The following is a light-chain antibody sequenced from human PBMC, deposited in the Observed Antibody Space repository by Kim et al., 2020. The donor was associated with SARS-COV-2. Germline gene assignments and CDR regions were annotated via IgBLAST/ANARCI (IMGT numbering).Light chain of an antibody. CDR2: LNSDGSH. CDR1: SGHSSNP. J-gene: IGLJ3*02. Sequence: APVKLTCTLSSGHSSNPIAWHQQHPEKGPRYLMKLNSDGSHNKGDGIPDRFSGSSSGAERYLTISSLQSDDEADYYCHSWGTGIWVFGGGTQLTVL. V-gene: IGLV4-69*01. CDR3: HSWGTGIWV.